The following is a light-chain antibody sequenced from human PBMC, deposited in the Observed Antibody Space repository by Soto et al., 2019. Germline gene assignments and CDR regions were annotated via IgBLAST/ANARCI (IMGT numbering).Light chain of an antibody. CDR3: QQYGSSPPYT. J-gene: IGKJ2*01. CDR2: GAS. CDR1: QSVTSSY. Sequence: EIVLTQSPGTLSLSPGERATLSCRASQSVTSSYVAWYQQKYGQAPRLLIYGASFRATGIPDRFSGSGSGTDFNLTISRLEPEDFAVYYCQQYGSSPPYTFGQGTRLEI. V-gene: IGKV3-20*01.